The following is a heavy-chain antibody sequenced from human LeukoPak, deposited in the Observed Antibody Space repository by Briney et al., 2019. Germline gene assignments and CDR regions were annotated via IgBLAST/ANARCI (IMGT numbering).Heavy chain of an antibody. CDR2: ISKSGTTV. CDR1: GLNFSVYY. Sequence: GGSLRLSCAASGLNFSVYYMTWIRQAPGSGLEWLSHISKSGTTVYYADSVKGRFTISRDSAKNSLYLHMNSLRAEDTAVYYCAAGVALDYWGQEPWSPSPQ. CDR3: AAGVALDY. J-gene: IGHJ4*01. D-gene: IGHD3-3*01. V-gene: IGHV3-11*01.